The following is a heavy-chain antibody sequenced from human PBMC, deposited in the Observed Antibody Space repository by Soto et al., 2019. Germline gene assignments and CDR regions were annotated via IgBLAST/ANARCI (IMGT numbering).Heavy chain of an antibody. D-gene: IGHD3-3*01. CDR1: GFTFSSYA. V-gene: IGHV3-30-3*01. CDR2: ISYDGSNK. Sequence: PGGSLRLSCAASGFTFSSYALHWVRQAPGKGLEWVAVISYDGSNKYYADSVQGRFTISRDNSKNTLYLQMNSLRAEDTALYHCARGHDFWSGYPLVDYWGQGTLVTVSS. J-gene: IGHJ4*02. CDR3: ARGHDFWSGYPLVDY.